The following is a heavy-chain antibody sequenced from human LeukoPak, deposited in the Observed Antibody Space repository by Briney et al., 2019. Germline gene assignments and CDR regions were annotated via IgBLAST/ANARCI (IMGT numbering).Heavy chain of an antibody. CDR1: GGSISSSSYY. CDR2: IYYSGST. J-gene: IGHJ6*03. CDR3: ARKVANRRTFGYSETIYNSYYYTDV. Sequence: SETLSLTCTVSGGSISSSSYYWGWIRQPPGKGLEWIGGIYYSGSTCYNPSLKSRVTISVDTSKNQFSLRLSSVTAADTAVYYCARKVANRRTFGYSETIYNSYYYTDVWGKGTTVTVSS. V-gene: IGHV4-39*07. D-gene: IGHD5-24*01.